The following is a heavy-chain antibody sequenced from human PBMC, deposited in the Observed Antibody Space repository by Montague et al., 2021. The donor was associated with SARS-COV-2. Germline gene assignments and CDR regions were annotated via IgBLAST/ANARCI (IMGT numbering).Heavy chain of an antibody. D-gene: IGHD6-13*01. Sequence: GEYISYFYWSWIRQPAGKGLEWIGRVSASGSTNYNPSLNSRVTMSVDTSKKQFSLRLSPVTAADTAVYYCARDVVAAPGTFDYWGQGTLVTVSS. V-gene: IGHV4-4*07. CDR1: GEYISYFY. CDR3: ARDVVAAPGTFDY. CDR2: VSASGST. J-gene: IGHJ4*02.